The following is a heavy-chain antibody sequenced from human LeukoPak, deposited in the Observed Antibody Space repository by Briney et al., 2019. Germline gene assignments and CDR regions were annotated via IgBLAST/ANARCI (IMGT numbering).Heavy chain of an antibody. J-gene: IGHJ4*02. CDR2: INHSGST. CDR3: ARALWFGDGGDY. V-gene: IGHV4-34*01. CDR1: GGSFSGYY. Sequence: SETLSLTCAVYGGSFSGYYWSWIRQPPGKGLEWSGEINHSGSTNYNPSLKSRVTISVDTSKNQFSLKLSSVTAADTAVYYCARALWFGDGGDYWGQGTLVTVSS. D-gene: IGHD3-10*01.